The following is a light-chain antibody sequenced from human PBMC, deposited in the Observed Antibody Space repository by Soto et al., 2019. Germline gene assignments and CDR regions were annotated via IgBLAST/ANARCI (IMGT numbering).Light chain of an antibody. CDR1: KNDIGVYDL. CDR3: KSYAGSNTYV. CDR2: EVV. J-gene: IGLJ1*01. Sequence: QSVLTQPPSASGSPGQSVTISCTGTKNDIGVYDLVSWYQHHPGKAPRLIIYEVVQRPSGVPDRLSGSKSGNTASLTVSGLQAADEADYFCKSYAGSNTYVFGSGTRSPS. V-gene: IGLV2-8*01.